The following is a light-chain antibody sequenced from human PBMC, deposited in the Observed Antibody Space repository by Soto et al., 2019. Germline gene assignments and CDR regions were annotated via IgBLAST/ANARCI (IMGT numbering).Light chain of an antibody. Sequence: SYELTQPPSVSVAPGQTARITCGGNNIGGKSVHWYQQKPGQAPVLVVYDDSDRPSGIPERFSGSNSVNTATLTISRAAAGDEADYYCQVWESGRGVFGTGTKVTVL. CDR3: QVWESGRGV. V-gene: IGLV3-21*02. CDR1: NIGGKS. J-gene: IGLJ1*01. CDR2: DDS.